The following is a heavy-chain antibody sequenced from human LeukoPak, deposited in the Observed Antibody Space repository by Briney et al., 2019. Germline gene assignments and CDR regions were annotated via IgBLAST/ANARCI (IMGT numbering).Heavy chain of an antibody. Sequence: GGSLRLSYAASGFTFSSHDMHWVRQATGKGLEWVSTIGTAGDTYYPGSVKGRFTISRENAKNSLYLQMNILKAGDTAVYYCARGGPGYYLDYWGQGTLVTVSP. J-gene: IGHJ4*02. CDR1: GFTFSSHD. CDR3: ARGGPGYYLDY. CDR2: IGTAGDT. V-gene: IGHV3-13*01.